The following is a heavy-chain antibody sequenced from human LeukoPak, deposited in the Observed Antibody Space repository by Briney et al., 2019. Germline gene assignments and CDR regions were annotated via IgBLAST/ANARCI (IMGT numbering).Heavy chain of an antibody. J-gene: IGHJ6*02. CDR1: GYTFTGYY. D-gene: IGHD2-15*01. Sequence: ASVKVSCKASGYTFTGYYMHWVRQAPGQGLEWMGWINPNSGGTNYAQKFQGRVTMTRDTSISTAYMELSRLRSDDTAVYYCARSAYCSGGSCYYYYGMGVWGQGTTVTVSS. CDR3: ARSAYCSGGSCYYYYGMGV. CDR2: INPNSGGT. V-gene: IGHV1-2*02.